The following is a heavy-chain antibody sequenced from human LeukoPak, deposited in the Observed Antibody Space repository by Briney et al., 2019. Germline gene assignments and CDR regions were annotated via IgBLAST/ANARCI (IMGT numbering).Heavy chain of an antibody. CDR1: EFAFSTYW. CDR2: INSDGSST. J-gene: IGHJ6*03. Sequence: GGSLRFSCAASEFAFSTYWMHWVRQAPGKGLVWVSLINSDGSSTSYADSVKGRFTISRDNAKNTLYLQMNSLRAEDMAVYYCARVSAGYYMDVWGKGTTVTVSS. CDR3: ARVSAGYYMDV. V-gene: IGHV3-74*01.